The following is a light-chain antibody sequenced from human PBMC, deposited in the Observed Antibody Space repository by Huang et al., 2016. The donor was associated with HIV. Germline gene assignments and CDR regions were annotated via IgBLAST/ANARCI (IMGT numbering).Light chain of an antibody. CDR3: QQSYSSLLS. CDR2: AAS. V-gene: IGKV1-39*01. CDR1: QTITTY. J-gene: IGKJ4*01. Sequence: DIQMTQSPSSRSASVGDRVIMTCRASQTITTYLNWYQQRPGKAPNLLIYAASSLQSGVQSRFSGSGSGTDFTLTISSLQPEDFVTYYCQQSYSSLLSFGGGTEVAIK.